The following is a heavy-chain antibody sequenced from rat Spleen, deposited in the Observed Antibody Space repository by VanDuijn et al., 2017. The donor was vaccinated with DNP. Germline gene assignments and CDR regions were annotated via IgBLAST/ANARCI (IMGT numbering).Heavy chain of an antibody. D-gene: IGHD4-3*01. CDR3: VRWNSGHFDY. J-gene: IGHJ2*01. Sequence: EVQLVESGGGLVQPGRSLKLSCAASGFTFSAYYMAWVRQAPAKGLEWVAYIGSAAYAPYYGDSVKGRFTISRDNAKSTLYLQMNSRRSEDMATYYCVRWNSGHFDYWGQGVMVTVSS. CDR1: GFTFSAYY. V-gene: IGHV5-22*01. CDR2: IGSAAYAP.